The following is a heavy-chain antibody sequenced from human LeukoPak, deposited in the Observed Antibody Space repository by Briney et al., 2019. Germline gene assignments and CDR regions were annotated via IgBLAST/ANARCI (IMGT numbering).Heavy chain of an antibody. V-gene: IGHV4-59*01. CDR1: GVSINNYY. J-gene: IGHJ1*01. Sequence: SDPLTLTCAVSGVSINNYYWSWIRQPPGKGLEWTGNIYYAGSTTHNPSLKSRVTISVDTSKNQFSLSLSSVTAADTAVYYCARDMGLVAASEYFQQWGQGTLVTVSS. D-gene: IGHD2-15*01. CDR3: ARDMGLVAASEYFQQ. CDR2: IYYAGST.